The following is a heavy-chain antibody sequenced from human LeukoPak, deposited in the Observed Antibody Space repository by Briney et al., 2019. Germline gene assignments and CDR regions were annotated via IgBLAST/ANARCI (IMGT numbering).Heavy chain of an antibody. J-gene: IGHJ4*02. V-gene: IGHV3-7*01. CDR1: GFTFSSYW. Sequence: GGSLRLSCAASGFTFSSYWMSWVRQAPGKGLEWVANIKQDGSEKYYVDSVKGRFTISRDNAKNSLYLQMNSLRAEDTAVYYCARGWDCSSTSCYVFNFDYWGQGTLVTVSS. CDR2: IKQDGSEK. CDR3: ARGWDCSSTSCYVFNFDY. D-gene: IGHD2-2*01.